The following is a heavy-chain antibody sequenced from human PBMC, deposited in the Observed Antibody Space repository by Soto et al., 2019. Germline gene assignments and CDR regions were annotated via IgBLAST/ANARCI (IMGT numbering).Heavy chain of an antibody. CDR3: AHRVLRTVFGLVTTTAIYFDF. V-gene: IGHV2-5*02. Sequence: QITLNESGPTQVKPRQTLTLTCTFSGFSLNTSGVGVGWIRQSPGKAPEWLALIYWDDDKRYSPSLKSRLTINKDTSKNQVVLTMADLDPADTATYYCAHRVLRTVFGLVTTTAIYFDFWGQGTPVAVSS. D-gene: IGHD3-3*01. J-gene: IGHJ4*02. CDR2: IYWDDDK. CDR1: GFSLNTSGVG.